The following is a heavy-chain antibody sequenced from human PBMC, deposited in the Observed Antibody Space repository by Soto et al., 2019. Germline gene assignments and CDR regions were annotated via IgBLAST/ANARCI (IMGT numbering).Heavy chain of an antibody. CDR3: ARGRNIVVVTATRGTWDYYGMDV. CDR1: GDSVSSASFY. CDR2: IYFSGST. D-gene: IGHD2-21*02. J-gene: IGHJ6*02. V-gene: IGHV4-61*01. Sequence: SETLSLTCTVSGDSVSSASFYWIWIRQAPGKGLEWIGFIYFSGSTNYNPSLKSRVTMSLDTSKNQFSLNLSSVTPADTAVYYCARGRNIVVVTATRGTWDYYGMDVWAKGPRSPSP.